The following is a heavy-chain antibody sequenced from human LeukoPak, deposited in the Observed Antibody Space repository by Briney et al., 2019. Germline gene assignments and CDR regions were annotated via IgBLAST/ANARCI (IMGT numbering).Heavy chain of an antibody. J-gene: IGHJ4*02. D-gene: IGHD2-15*01. V-gene: IGHV4-34*01. CDR2: INHSGST. CDR1: GGSFSGYY. CDR3: ARGGSVVVVAATSVAYFDY. Sequence: SETLSLTCAVYGGSFSGYYWSWIRQPPGKGLEWIGEINHSGSTNYNPSLKSRVTISVDTSKNQSSLKLSSVTAADTAVYYCARGGSVVVVAATSVAYFDYWGQGTLVTVSS.